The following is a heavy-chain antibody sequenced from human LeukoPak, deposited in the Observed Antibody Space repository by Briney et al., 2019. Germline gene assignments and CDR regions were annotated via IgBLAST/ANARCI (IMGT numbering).Heavy chain of an antibody. V-gene: IGHV1-2*06. Sequence: ALVKVSCKASGYIFIDYYMHWVRQAPGQGLEWMGRINPNSGGTNYAQKFQGRVTMTRDTSIITAYMELSRLRSDDTAVYYCATGGRPRIDYWGQGTLVTVSS. D-gene: IGHD2-15*01. CDR3: ATGGRPRIDY. CDR2: INPNSGGT. J-gene: IGHJ4*02. CDR1: GYIFIDYY.